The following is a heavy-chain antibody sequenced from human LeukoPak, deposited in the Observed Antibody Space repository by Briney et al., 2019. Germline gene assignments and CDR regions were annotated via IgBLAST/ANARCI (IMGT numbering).Heavy chain of an antibody. V-gene: IGHV3-53*01. Sequence: GGSLRLSCAASGFTVSSNYMSWVRQAPGKGLEWVSVIYSGGSTYYADSVKGRFTISRDNSKNTLYLQMNSLRAEDTAVYYCAGDGLSSYDFWSGYGMDVWGQGTTVTVSS. CDR2: IYSGGST. CDR3: AGDGLSSYDFWSGYGMDV. J-gene: IGHJ6*02. CDR1: GFTVSSNY. D-gene: IGHD3-3*01.